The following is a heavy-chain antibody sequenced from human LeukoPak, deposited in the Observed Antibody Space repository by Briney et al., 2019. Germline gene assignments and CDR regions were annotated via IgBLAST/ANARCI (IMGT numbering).Heavy chain of an antibody. CDR2: INPNSGGT. CDR3: ARAFFSSGFDY. J-gene: IGHJ4*02. D-gene: IGHD6-19*01. CDR1: GYTFTGYY. Sequence: ASVKVSCKASGYTFTGYYAHWLRQAPGQGLTWMGWINPNSGGTDYAQQYQGRVTLTRDTSISTAYMELSSLIYDDATVYYCARAFFSSGFDYWGQGALVTVSS. V-gene: IGHV1-2*02.